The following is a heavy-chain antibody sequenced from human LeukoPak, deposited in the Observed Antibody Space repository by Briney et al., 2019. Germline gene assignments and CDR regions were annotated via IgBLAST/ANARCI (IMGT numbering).Heavy chain of an antibody. Sequence: GGSLRLSCAASGFTFSSYAMHWVRQAPGKGLEWVAVISYDGSNKYYADSVKGRFTISRDNSKNTLYLQMNSLRAEDTAVYYCARDPLPGLTGDWGQGTLVTVSS. J-gene: IGHJ4*02. CDR1: GFTFSSYA. V-gene: IGHV3-30*14. D-gene: IGHD1-14*01. CDR3: ARDPLPGLTGD. CDR2: ISYDGSNK.